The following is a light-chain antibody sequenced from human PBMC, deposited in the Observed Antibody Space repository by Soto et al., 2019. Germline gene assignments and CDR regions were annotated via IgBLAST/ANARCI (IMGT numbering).Light chain of an antibody. V-gene: IGLV2-14*01. CDR3: SSYTSSSTLL. CDR1: SNDIGGYNY. CDR2: DVS. Sequence: QSALTQPASVSGSPGQSITFSCTGTSNDIGGYNYVSWYQQHPGKAPKLMIFDVSNRPSGVSYRFSGSKSGNTASLTISGLQAEDEADYDCSSYTSSSTLLFGGGTKLT. J-gene: IGLJ2*01.